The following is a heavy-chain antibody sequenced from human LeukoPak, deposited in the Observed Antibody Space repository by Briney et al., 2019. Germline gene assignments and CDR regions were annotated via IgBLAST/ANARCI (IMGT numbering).Heavy chain of an antibody. D-gene: IGHD6-19*01. V-gene: IGHV3-9*01. CDR3: AKDIAGAVTGRLGPGDAFDI. CDR2: ISWNSGSI. CDR1: GFTFDDYA. J-gene: IGHJ3*02. Sequence: PGRSLRLSCAASGFTFDDYAIHWVRQAPGKGLEWVPGISWNSGSIGYADSVKGRFTISRDNAKNSLYLQMNSLRAEDTALYYCAKDIAGAVTGRLGPGDAFDIWGQGTMVTVSS.